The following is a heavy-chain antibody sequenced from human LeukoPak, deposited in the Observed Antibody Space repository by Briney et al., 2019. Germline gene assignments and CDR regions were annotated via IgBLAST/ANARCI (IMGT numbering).Heavy chain of an antibody. V-gene: IGHV4-38-2*02. CDR3: ARNRYYYGSGNYGVPNWFDP. Sequence: SETLSLTCTVSGYAISSGYYWGWIRQPPGKGLECIGTVYHTGDTDYNPSLKSRVTLSVDTSENQFSLKLNSVTAADTAVYYCARNRYYYGSGNYGVPNWFDPCGQGTLVTVSS. CDR2: VYHTGDT. D-gene: IGHD3-10*01. J-gene: IGHJ5*02. CDR1: GYAISSGYY.